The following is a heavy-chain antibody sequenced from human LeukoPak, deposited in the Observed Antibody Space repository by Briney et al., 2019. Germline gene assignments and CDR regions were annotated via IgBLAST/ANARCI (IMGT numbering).Heavy chain of an antibody. CDR3: ARDGGRGWYQDFEAFDI. CDR1: GYTFTSYG. D-gene: IGHD6-19*01. J-gene: IGHJ3*02. V-gene: IGHV1-18*01. Sequence: GASVKVSCKASGYTFTSYGISWVRQAPGQGLEWMGWICAYNGNTNYAQKLQGRVTMTTDTSTSTAYMELRSLRSDDTAVYYCARDGGRGWYQDFEAFDIWGQGTMVTVSS. CDR2: ICAYNGNT.